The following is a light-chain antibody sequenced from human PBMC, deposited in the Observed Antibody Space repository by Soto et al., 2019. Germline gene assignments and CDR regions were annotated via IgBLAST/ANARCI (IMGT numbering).Light chain of an antibody. CDR2: EVR. J-gene: IGLJ1*01. CDR3: SLYTTNSTFV. Sequence: QSALTQPPSVSGSPGQSVTISCTGTSSDVGRYNRVSWYQQPPGTAPKLLIYEVRNRPSGVPDRFSGSKSANTASLTISGLQAEDEADYYCSLYTTNSTFVFGAGTNVTVL. CDR1: SSDVGRYNR. V-gene: IGLV2-18*01.